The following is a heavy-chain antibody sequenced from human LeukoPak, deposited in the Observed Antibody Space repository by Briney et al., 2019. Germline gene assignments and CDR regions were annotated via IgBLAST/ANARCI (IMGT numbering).Heavy chain of an antibody. Sequence: QSGGSLRLSCVASGFPFSSYWMTWVRQAPGKGLEWVANIKQDGSKKSYVDSVKGRFTISRDNAKNSLYLQMNSLRAEDMAIYYCTRVGYIDEGIDYWGQGTLVTVSS. D-gene: IGHD5-24*01. CDR3: TRVGYIDEGIDY. CDR1: GFPFSSYW. V-gene: IGHV3-7*04. J-gene: IGHJ4*02. CDR2: IKQDGSKK.